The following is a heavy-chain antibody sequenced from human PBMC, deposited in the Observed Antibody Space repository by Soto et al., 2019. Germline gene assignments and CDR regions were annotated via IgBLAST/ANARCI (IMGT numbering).Heavy chain of an antibody. CDR2: INPNSGGT. Sequence: QVQLVQSGAEVKKPGASVKVSCKDSGYTFTGYYMHWVRQAPGQGLAWMGWINPNSGGTNYAQKFQGWVTMTRDTSMSTAYIELSRLRSDDTSVYYCARGGGYCSGGSCQRGNYYYYYMDVWGKGTTVTVSS. CDR1: GYTFTGYY. V-gene: IGHV1-2*04. J-gene: IGHJ6*03. D-gene: IGHD2-15*01. CDR3: ARGGGYCSGGSCQRGNYYYYYMDV.